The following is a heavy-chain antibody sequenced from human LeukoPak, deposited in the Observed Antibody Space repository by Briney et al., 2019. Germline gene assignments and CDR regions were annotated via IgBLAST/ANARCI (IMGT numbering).Heavy chain of an antibody. D-gene: IGHD5-12*01. CDR1: GFTFSSSW. V-gene: IGHV3-7*01. CDR2: IRPDGSNK. Sequence: GGSLRLSCAASGFTFSSSWMFWVRQAPGKGLEWLAYIRPDGSNKNYVNSVKGRFTISRDNARSSVSLQMDSLSAGDTAVYYFVVTSRSLNFYYWGQGTQVTVSS. CDR3: VVTSRSLNFYY. J-gene: IGHJ4*02.